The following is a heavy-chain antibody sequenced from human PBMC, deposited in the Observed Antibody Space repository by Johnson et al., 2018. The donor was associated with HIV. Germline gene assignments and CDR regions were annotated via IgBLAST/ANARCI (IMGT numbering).Heavy chain of an antibody. V-gene: IGHV3-30*04. D-gene: IGHD3-10*01. Sequence: VQLVESGGGVVQPGRSLSLSCAASGFTFSSYAIHWVRQARGKGLEWVAVISYDGSNKYYADSVKGRFTISRDNSKNTLYLQMNSLRAEDTAVYYCARESPSGGGNDAFDIWGQGTMVTVSS. J-gene: IGHJ3*02. CDR2: ISYDGSNK. CDR1: GFTFSSYA. CDR3: ARESPSGGGNDAFDI.